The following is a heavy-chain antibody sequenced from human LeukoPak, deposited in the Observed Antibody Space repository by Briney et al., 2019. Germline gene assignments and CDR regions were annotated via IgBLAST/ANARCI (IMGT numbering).Heavy chain of an antibody. J-gene: IGHJ4*02. CDR1: GYSFTSYW. D-gene: IGHD6-13*01. V-gene: IGHV5-51*01. CDR2: IYPGDSDT. CDR3: ARGRGSSWYFDY. Sequence: GESLKISCKGSGYSFTSYWIGWVRQMPGNGLEWMGIIYPGDSDTRYSPSFQGQVTISADKSIRTAYLQWSSPKASATAKYYCARGRGSSWYFDYWGQGTLVTVSS.